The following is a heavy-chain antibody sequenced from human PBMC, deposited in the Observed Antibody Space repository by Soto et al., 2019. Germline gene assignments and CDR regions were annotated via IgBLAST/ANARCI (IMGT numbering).Heavy chain of an antibody. D-gene: IGHD3-22*01. CDR2: IYHSGTT. CDR3: AGVTPLPGDYYYFDF. CDR1: GGSISIGDYS. Sequence: QLQLQESGSGLVKPSQTLSLTCAVSGGSISIGDYSWSWIRQPPGKGLEWIGYIYHSGTTYYNPSLKSRVTMSVDMSRTQFSLKLSSVTAADTAVYFCAGVTPLPGDYYYFDFWGQGTLVTVSS. V-gene: IGHV4-30-2*01. J-gene: IGHJ4*02.